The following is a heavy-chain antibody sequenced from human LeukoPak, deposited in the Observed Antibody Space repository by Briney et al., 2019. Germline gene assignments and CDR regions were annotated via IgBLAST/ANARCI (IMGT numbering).Heavy chain of an antibody. CDR2: INPNSGGT. CDR1: GYTFTSYG. J-gene: IGHJ4*02. V-gene: IGHV1-2*02. CDR3: ARDRGGSYPFDY. D-gene: IGHD1-26*01. Sequence: VASVKVSCKASGYTFTSYGISWVRQAPGQGLEWMGWINPNSGGTNYAQKFQGRVTMTRDTSISTAYMELSRLRSDDTAVYYCARDRGGSYPFDYWGQGTLVTVSS.